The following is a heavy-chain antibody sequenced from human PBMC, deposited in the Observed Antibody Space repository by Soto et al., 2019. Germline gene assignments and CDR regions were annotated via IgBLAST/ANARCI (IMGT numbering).Heavy chain of an antibody. V-gene: IGHV3-74*01. Sequence: EEQLVESGGGLGQPGGSLRLSCAASDFSFGNYWMHWVRQAPGKGLAWVSRINSGGSFASYADSVKGRFTISRDNAKNTLYLQMDSLRAEDTAIYYCARERDSGDHFPWGQGTLVTVSS. CDR1: DFSFGNYW. D-gene: IGHD4-17*01. J-gene: IGHJ5*02. CDR2: INSGGSFA. CDR3: ARERDSGDHFP.